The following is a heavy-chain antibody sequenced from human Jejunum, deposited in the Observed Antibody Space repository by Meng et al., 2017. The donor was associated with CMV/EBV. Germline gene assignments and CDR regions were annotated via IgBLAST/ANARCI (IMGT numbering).Heavy chain of an antibody. CDR3: ARGNYGFDY. D-gene: IGHD4-17*01. J-gene: IGHJ4*02. Sequence: LSCAASGFPFGAYYMTWIRQAPGKGLGWISYITGPGSTIYYADSVKGRFTISRDNAKNSLYLQMNSLRAEDTAVYYCARGNYGFDYWGQGTLVTVSS. CDR1: GFPFGAYY. CDR2: ITGPGSTI. V-gene: IGHV3-11*01.